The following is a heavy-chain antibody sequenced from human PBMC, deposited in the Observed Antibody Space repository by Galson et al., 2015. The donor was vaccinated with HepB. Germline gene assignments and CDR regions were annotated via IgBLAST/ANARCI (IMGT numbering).Heavy chain of an antibody. D-gene: IGHD3-10*01. CDR3: ARDLRGWFGEAQFDY. Sequence: SLRLSCAGSGFSFSNYWMTWVRQAPGKGLEWVGNIKEDGSESYYVDSLKGRFTISRDNAKNSLHLQMNSLRAEDTAVYYCARDLRGWFGEAQFDYWGQGTLVTVSS. J-gene: IGHJ4*02. CDR2: IKEDGSES. V-gene: IGHV3-7*01. CDR1: GFSFSNYW.